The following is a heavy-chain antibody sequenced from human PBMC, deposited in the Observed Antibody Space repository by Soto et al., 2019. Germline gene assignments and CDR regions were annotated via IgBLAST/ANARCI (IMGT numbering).Heavy chain of an antibody. J-gene: IGHJ4*02. CDR3: ARVYGDYLYY. Sequence: QVQLQESGPGLVKPSETLSLTCTVSGGSIRSYYWSWIRQPPGKGLEWIGYIYYSGSTNYNPSLKSRVTISVDMSTNQFSLKLSSVTAADTAVYYCARVYGDYLYYWGQGTLVTVSS. CDR2: IYYSGST. V-gene: IGHV4-59*01. D-gene: IGHD4-17*01. CDR1: GGSIRSYY.